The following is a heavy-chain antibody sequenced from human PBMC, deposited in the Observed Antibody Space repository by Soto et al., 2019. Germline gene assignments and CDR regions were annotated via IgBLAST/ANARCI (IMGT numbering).Heavy chain of an antibody. CDR1: GFTFSSYG. Sequence: PGGSLILSCAASGFTFSSYGMHWVRQAPGKGLEWVAVISYDGSNKYYADSVKGRFTISRDNSKNTLYLQMNSLRAEDTAVYYCAKDQQWLGYYYYGMDVWGQGTTVTVSS. CDR2: ISYDGSNK. CDR3: AKDQQWLGYYYYGMDV. V-gene: IGHV3-30*18. D-gene: IGHD6-19*01. J-gene: IGHJ6*02.